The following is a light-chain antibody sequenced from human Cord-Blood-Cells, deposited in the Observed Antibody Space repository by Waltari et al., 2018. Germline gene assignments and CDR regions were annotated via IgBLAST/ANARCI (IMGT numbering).Light chain of an antibody. CDR1: NIGRKS. Sequence: SYVLTQPPPVAVAPGTTARITCGGTNIGRKSLHRYQQKPGQGPGLAIYYDSDRPAGIPERFSGSNSGNTATLTISRVEAGYEADYYCQVWDSSSDHWVFGGGTKLTVL. CDR3: QVWDSSSDHWV. CDR2: YDS. V-gene: IGLV3-21*04. J-gene: IGLJ3*02.